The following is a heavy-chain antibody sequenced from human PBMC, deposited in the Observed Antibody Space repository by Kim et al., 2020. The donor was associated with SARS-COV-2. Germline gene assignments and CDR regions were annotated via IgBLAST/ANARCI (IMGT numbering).Heavy chain of an antibody. Sequence: SETLSLTCTVSGGSISNGGSSGNYYWGWLRQSPVKGLEWIGNIYHSGSTYYNPSLKRRVIISADTSKNQFSLTLSSVTATDTAVYYCARKGYCSGGSCYYRYFDLWGRGTLVTVSS. V-gene: IGHV4-39*01. CDR2: IYHSGST. CDR1: GGSISNGGSSGNYY. CDR3: ARKGYCSGGSCYYRYFDL. D-gene: IGHD2-15*01. J-gene: IGHJ2*01.